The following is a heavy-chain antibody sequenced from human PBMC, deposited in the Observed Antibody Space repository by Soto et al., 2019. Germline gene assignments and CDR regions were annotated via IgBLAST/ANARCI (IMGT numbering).Heavy chain of an antibody. CDR2: INPKSGGP. CDR1: GYTFTDYY. V-gene: IGHV1-2*02. D-gene: IGHD3-22*01. J-gene: IGHJ4*02. CDR3: ASEDCRNTKWLKRFDD. Sequence: ASVKVSCKTSGYTFTDYYMHWVRQAPGQGFEWVGGINPKSGGPKYVPKFQGRVTVTRDTSTSTAYMELSRLTSDDTAVYYCASEDCRNTKWLKRFDDWGQGTLVTVSS.